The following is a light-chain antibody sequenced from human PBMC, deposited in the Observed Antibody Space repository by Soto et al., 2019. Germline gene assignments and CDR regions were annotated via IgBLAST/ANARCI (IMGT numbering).Light chain of an antibody. Sequence: SYELTQPLSVSVALGQTARITCGADNIGGKHVHWYQQKPGQAPVLVIHRDTKRPSGIPERFSGSNSGNTATLIISTAQAGDEADYCCQVWDSSNVVFGGGTKLTVL. CDR3: QVWDSSNVV. V-gene: IGLV3-9*01. J-gene: IGLJ2*01. CDR1: NIGGKH. CDR2: RDT.